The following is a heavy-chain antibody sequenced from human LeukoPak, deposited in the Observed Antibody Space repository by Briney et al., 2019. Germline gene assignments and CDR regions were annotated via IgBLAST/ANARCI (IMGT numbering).Heavy chain of an antibody. J-gene: IGHJ4*02. CDR1: GFTFTKAW. D-gene: IGHD5-18*01. Sequence: GGSLRLSCAASGFTFTKAWMSWVRQAPGKGLEWVGHINPSSDGGTTDYAAPVKGRFSISRDDSKDTLHLQMNRLKTEDTAVYYCTTGTWIQLWLADYWGQGTLVTVSS. CDR3: TTGTWIQLWLADY. CDR2: INPSSDGGTT. V-gene: IGHV3-15*01.